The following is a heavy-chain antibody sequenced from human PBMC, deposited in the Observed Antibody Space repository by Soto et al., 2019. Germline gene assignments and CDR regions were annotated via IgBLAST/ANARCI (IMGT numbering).Heavy chain of an antibody. CDR2: LNAGNGDT. J-gene: IGHJ1*01. CDR3: ARAISGYVT. D-gene: IGHD5-12*01. Sequence: QVQLVQSGAEMKKPGASVKLSCKASGITYNTYAIHWVRQAPGQGLEWMGWLNAGNGDTRYSQNFQGKVTLTRDTPASTVYMALDSLKFEDTGVYYCARAISGYVTWGQGTLGTVSS. V-gene: IGHV1-3*01. CDR1: GITYNTYA.